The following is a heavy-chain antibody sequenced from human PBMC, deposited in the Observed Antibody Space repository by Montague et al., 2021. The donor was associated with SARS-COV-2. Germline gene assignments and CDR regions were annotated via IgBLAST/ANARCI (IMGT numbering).Heavy chain of an antibody. CDR1: GVSVSSNNYY. D-gene: IGHD1-14*01. J-gene: IGHJ5*02. Sequence: SETLSLTCSVSGVSVSSNNYYWIWIRRPPGKGLEWIGYIYFNCNTILNPSLERRVTTSIDTSKTHFSLRLTSMTPADAAVYYCAREVVGVITSWLDTWGQGTLVTVSS. CDR3: AREVVGVITSWLDT. CDR2: IYFNCNT. V-gene: IGHV4-61*03.